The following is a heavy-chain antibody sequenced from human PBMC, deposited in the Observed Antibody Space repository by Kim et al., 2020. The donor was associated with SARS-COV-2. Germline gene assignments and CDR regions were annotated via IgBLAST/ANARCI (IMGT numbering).Heavy chain of an antibody. V-gene: IGHV3-23*01. J-gene: IGHJ4*02. D-gene: IGHD3-3*01. CDR3: AKLSLEWVLSDYFDY. Sequence: SVKGTLTISGNNSENTMYLQMNSLRAEDTAVYYCAKLSLEWVLSDYFDYWGQGTLVTVSS.